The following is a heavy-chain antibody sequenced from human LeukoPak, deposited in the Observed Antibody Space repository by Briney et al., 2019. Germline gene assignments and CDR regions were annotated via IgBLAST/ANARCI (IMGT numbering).Heavy chain of an antibody. CDR3: AKDLERHIVVVTASAVDY. D-gene: IGHD2-21*02. J-gene: IGHJ4*02. CDR1: GFTFSSYG. CDR2: IWFDGSNK. Sequence: QTGGSLRLSCAVSGFTFSSYGMHWVRQAPGKGLEWVAVIWFDGSNKYYADSVKGRFTISRDNSKNTLYLQMNSLRAEDTAVYYCAKDLERHIVVVTASAVDYWGQGTLVTVSS. V-gene: IGHV3-30*02.